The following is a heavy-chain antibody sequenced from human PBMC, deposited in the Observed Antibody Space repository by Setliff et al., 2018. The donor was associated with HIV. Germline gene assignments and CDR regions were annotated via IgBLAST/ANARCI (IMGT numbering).Heavy chain of an antibody. CDR2: TYYNGNI. CDR1: GGSLSSHY. D-gene: IGHD3-16*01. V-gene: IGHV4-59*11. CDR3: ARGDTPDV. Sequence: SETLSLTCTISGGSLSSHYWSWIRQSPRGGLEWIGYTYYNGNISYNPSLKSRVTISVDTSKKQFSLKVTSVTAADTAVYYCARGDTPDVWGKGTTVTVSS. J-gene: IGHJ6*04.